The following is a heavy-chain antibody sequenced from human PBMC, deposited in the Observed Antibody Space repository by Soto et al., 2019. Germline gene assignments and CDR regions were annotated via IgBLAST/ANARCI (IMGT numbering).Heavy chain of an antibody. CDR3: ARGSAPGDFWSGYFQSNYYYYYMDV. J-gene: IGHJ6*03. D-gene: IGHD3-3*01. V-gene: IGHV1-46*01. CDR2: VKSSGGGT. CDR1: GYTFTDYF. Sequence: ASVKVSCKAYGYTFTDYFIHWVRQAPGQGLEWMGLVKSSGGGTVYAQDFQGRITMTRDTSTSTAYMEVSSLRPGDTAVYYCARGSAPGDFWSGYFQSNYYYYYMDVWGKGTTVTVSS.